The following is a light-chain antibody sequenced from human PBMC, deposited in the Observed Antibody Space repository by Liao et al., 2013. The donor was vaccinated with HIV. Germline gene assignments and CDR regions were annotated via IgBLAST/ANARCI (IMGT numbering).Light chain of an antibody. J-gene: IGLJ2*01. Sequence: SYELTQPPSVSVAPGKTARITCGGKNIGSKSVHWYQQRPGQAPVVVMYYDSDRPSGIPERFSGSNSGNTATLTISETQAMDEADYYCQAWDSSTAGVFGGGTKLTVL. CDR3: QAWDSSTAGV. CDR1: NIGSKS. V-gene: IGLV3-21*01. CDR2: YDS.